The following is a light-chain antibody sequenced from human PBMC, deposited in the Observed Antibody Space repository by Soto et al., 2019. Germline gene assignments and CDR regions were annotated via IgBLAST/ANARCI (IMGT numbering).Light chain of an antibody. CDR1: SSHFGAGFD. Sequence: QSVLTQPPSVSGAPGQRVTISCTGSSSHFGAGFDVHWYQRLPGTAPKLLVSTNRPSGVPDRFSASKSGASASLAITGLQAEDEADYFCQSYDTSLSRRWVFGGGTKLTVL. J-gene: IGLJ3*02. CDR2: T. CDR3: QSYDTSLSRRWV. V-gene: IGLV1-40*01.